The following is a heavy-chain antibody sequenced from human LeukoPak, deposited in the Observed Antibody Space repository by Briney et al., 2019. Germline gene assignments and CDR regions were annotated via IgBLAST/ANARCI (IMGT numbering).Heavy chain of an antibody. CDR1: GFTFSDYY. CDR2: ISSSSSTI. J-gene: IGHJ6*03. Sequence: GGSLRLSCAASGFTFSDYYMSWIRQAPGKGLEWVSYISSSSSTIYYADSVKGRFTISRDNAKNSLYLQMNSLRAEDTAVYYCARGDYSNYYYYYYMDVWGKGTTVTVSS. CDR3: ARGDYSNYYYYYYMDV. D-gene: IGHD4-11*01. V-gene: IGHV3-11*04.